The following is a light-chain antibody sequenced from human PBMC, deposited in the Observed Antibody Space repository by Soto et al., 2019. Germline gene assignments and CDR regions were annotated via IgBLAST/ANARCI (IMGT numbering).Light chain of an antibody. CDR3: QAWDISTVV. Sequence: SYELTQPPSVSVSPGQTASITCSGDKLGDKYACWYQQKPGQSPVVVIYQDNKRPSGIPERFSGSNSGNTATLTISGTQAMDEADYYCQAWDISTVVFGGGTQLTVL. CDR1: KLGDKY. J-gene: IGLJ2*01. V-gene: IGLV3-1*01. CDR2: QDN.